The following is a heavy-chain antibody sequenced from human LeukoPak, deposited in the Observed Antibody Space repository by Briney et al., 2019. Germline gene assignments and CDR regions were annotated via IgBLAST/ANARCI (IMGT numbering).Heavy chain of an antibody. CDR1: GGSISSGGYY. D-gene: IGHD1-26*01. CDR2: IYYSGST. V-gene: IGHV4-31*03. CDR3: ARGRGGSYFFGRRDRYYFDY. Sequence: SQTLSLTCTVSGGSISSGGYYWSWIRQHPGNVLEWIGYIYYSGSTYYNPSLKSRVTISVDTAKNQFSLKLSSVTAADTAVYYCARGRGGSYFFGRRDRYYFDYWGQGTLVTVSS. J-gene: IGHJ4*02.